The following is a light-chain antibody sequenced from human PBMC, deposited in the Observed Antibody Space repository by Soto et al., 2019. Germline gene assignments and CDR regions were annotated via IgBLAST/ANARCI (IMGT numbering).Light chain of an antibody. CDR2: VAS. CDR1: QGISSY. V-gene: IGKV1-9*01. CDR3: QHLNSYPIT. Sequence: DIPLTQPPSFLSASVGDRVTITCRASQGISSYLAWYQQKPGKAPKLLIYVASTLQSGVPSRFSGSGSGTEFTLTISSLQPEDFATYYCQHLNSYPITVGQGTRLEIK. J-gene: IGKJ5*01.